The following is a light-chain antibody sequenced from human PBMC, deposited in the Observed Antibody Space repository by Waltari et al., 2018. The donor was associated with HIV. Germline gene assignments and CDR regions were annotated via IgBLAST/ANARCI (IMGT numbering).Light chain of an antibody. CDR3: SSYTSGTTWV. CDR2: EVS. V-gene: IGLV2-14*01. Sequence: QSALTQPASVSGSPGQSITISCTGTSSDIGGYNYVSWHQHHPGRAPKLIIFEVSNRPSGVSNRFSGSKSGNTASLIISGLRAEDDADYYCSSYTSGTTWVFGGGTKLTVL. J-gene: IGLJ3*02. CDR1: SSDIGGYNY.